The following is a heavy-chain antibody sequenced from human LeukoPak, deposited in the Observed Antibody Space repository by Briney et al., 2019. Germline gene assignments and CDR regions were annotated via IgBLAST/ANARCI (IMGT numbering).Heavy chain of an antibody. J-gene: IGHJ4*02. CDR2: ISSSGTTI. Sequence: ASGFTXXDFYXXWIRQAPGKGLEWVSYISSSGTTIYYADSVMGRFTISRDNAKNSLYLQMNSLRAEDTAVYYCARALTGFIPGNWGQGTLVTVSS. D-gene: IGHD3-9*01. CDR3: ARALTGFIPGN. V-gene: IGHV3-11*01. CDR1: GFTXXDFY.